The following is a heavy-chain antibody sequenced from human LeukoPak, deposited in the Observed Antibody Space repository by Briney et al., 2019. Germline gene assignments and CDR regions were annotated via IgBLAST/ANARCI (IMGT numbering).Heavy chain of an antibody. CDR3: AKDYGYSSSWYDY. CDR2: IRWNSANR. Sequence: PGRSLRLSCAASGFTLDDYGMRWVRHARGKGVEWVSTIRWNSANRVYVDCEEGRFTIYRDNEEKTRYLQMHSLRPEHTALYYCAKDYGYSSSWYDYWVQGTLVTVSS. D-gene: IGHD6-13*01. J-gene: IGHJ4*02. V-gene: IGHV3-9*01. CDR1: GFTLDDYG.